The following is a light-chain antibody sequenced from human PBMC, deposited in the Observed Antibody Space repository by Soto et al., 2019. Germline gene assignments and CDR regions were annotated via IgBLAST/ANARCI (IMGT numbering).Light chain of an antibody. Sequence: DIQMTQSPTSLSASVGDRVTITCRAGQSISCSLNWYQQKPGKALKLLIPAASSLQTGLPSRFSGSGSGTDFALTISSLQPEDFATYYWQQSYNTPYTFGQGTKLEIK. CDR1: QSISCS. J-gene: IGKJ2*01. CDR3: QQSYNTPYT. CDR2: AAS. V-gene: IGKV1-39*01.